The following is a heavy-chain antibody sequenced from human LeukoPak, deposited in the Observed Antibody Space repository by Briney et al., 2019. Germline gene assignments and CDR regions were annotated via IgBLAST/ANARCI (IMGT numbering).Heavy chain of an antibody. CDR1: GYTFTSYG. D-gene: IGHD5-24*01. CDR3: ARSVEMATKFDY. CDR2: ISAYNGNT. V-gene: IGHV1-18*01. Sequence: ASVKVSCKASGYTFTSYGISWVRQAPGQGLEWMGWISAYNGNTNYAQKLQGRVTMTTDTSTSTAYMELRSLRSDDTAVYYCARSVEMATKFDYWGQGALVTVSA. J-gene: IGHJ4*02.